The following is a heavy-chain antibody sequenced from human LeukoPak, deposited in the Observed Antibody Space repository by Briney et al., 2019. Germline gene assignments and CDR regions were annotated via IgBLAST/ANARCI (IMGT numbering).Heavy chain of an antibody. Sequence: PSETLSLTCTVSGGSISSISWYWGWIRQPPGKGLEWIGSISYSGSTYYNPSLKSRVIISVDTSKNQFSLKLTSVTAADTAVYYCGRGGGIAVAGTWGQGSLVTVSS. CDR1: GGSISSISWY. V-gene: IGHV4-39*01. D-gene: IGHD6-13*01. CDR2: ISYSGST. J-gene: IGHJ4*02. CDR3: GRGGGIAVAGT.